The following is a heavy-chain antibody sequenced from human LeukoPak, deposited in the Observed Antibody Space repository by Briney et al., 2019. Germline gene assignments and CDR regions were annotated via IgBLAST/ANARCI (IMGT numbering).Heavy chain of an antibody. Sequence: GGSLRLSCAASGFTFSSYWMNWVRQAPGKGLEWVSSISSSSSYIYYADSVKGRFTISRDNAKNSLYLQMNSLRAEDTAVYYCARDGNDISPSDAFDIWGQGTMVTVSS. CDR2: ISSSSSYI. CDR3: ARDGNDISPSDAFDI. V-gene: IGHV3-21*01. J-gene: IGHJ3*02. CDR1: GFTFSSYW. D-gene: IGHD3-9*01.